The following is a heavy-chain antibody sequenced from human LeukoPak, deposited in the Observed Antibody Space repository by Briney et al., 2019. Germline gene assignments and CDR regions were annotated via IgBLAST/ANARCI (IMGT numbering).Heavy chain of an antibody. D-gene: IGHD2-15*01. CDR2: ISYDGSNK. CDR3: ARDYCSGGSCYGTVGY. CDR1: GFTFSSYA. Sequence: PGGSLRLSCAASGFTFSSYAMSWVRQAPGKGLEWVAVISYDGSNKYYADSVKGRFTISRDNSKNTLYLQMNSLRAEDTAVYYCARDYCSGGSCYGTVGYWGQGTLVTVSS. V-gene: IGHV3-30-3*01. J-gene: IGHJ4*02.